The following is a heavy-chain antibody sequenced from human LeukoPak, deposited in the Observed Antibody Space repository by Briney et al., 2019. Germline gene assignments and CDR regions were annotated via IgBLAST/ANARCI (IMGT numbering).Heavy chain of an antibody. CDR2: IYYSGNA. Sequence: SETLSLTCTVSGGSISSYYWSWIRQPPGKGLEWIGYIYYSGNANYNPSLKSRVTISVDTSKNQFSLKRSSVTAADTAVYYCARGWSSGWSNRENAFDIWGQGTMVTVSS. CDR1: GGSISSYY. D-gene: IGHD6-19*01. CDR3: ARGWSSGWSNRENAFDI. V-gene: IGHV4-59*01. J-gene: IGHJ3*02.